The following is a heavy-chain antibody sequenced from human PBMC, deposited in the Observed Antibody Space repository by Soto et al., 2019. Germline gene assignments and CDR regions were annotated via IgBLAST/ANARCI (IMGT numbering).Heavy chain of an antibody. J-gene: IGHJ4*02. CDR3: ASNWNLALVPAAYFDS. D-gene: IGHD2-2*01. CDR1: NFSVLTSIYY. Sequence: SETLSLTCTVSNFSVLTSIYYWAWIRQPPGKGLEWVGTVYYTGTTYYNPSLQSRVTISIDTSKNQFSLNLNSVTAADTAVYYCASNWNLALVPAAYFDSWGQGTMVTVYS. V-gene: IGHV4-39*01. CDR2: VYYTGTT.